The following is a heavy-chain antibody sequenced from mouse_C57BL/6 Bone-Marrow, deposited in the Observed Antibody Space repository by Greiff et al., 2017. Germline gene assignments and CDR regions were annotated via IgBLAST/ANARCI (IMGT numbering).Heavy chain of an antibody. J-gene: IGHJ1*03. V-gene: IGHV5-6*01. CDR1: GFTFSSYG. CDR3: ATLRGYFDV. D-gene: IGHD1-1*01. Sequence: EVKLVESGGDLVKPGGSLKLSCAASGFTFSSYGMSWVRQTPDKRLEWVATISSGGSYTYYPDSVKGRFTISRDNAKNTLYLQMSSLKSEDTAMYYCATLRGYFDVWGTGTTVTVSS. CDR2: ISSGGSYT.